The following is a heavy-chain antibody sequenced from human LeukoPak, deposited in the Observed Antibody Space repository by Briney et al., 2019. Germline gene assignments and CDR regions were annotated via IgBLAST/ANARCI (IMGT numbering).Heavy chain of an antibody. CDR1: GFTFSNYW. Sequence: GGSLRLSCAASGFTFSNYWMHWVRQTPGKGLAWVSCVNNDGSSTNYADSVKGRFTVSRDNTKNTLYLQMNSLRAEDTAVYYCARDTIRGIFDAFDIWGRGTMVTVSS. CDR2: VNNDGSST. V-gene: IGHV3-74*01. CDR3: ARDTIRGIFDAFDI. J-gene: IGHJ3*02. D-gene: IGHD3-10*01.